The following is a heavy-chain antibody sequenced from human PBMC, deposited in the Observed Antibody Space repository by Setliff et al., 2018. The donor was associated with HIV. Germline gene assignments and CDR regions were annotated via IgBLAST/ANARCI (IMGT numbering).Heavy chain of an antibody. CDR2: IKEDGSER. CDR1: GFSFSSHW. V-gene: IGHV3-7*01. D-gene: IGHD3-10*01. CDR3: ARGPPYYYGE. Sequence: PGGSLRLSCAASGFSFSSHWMSWVRQAPGKGLEWVANIKEDGSERYYVESVKGRCSISRDNARNSLYLQMNSLRAEDTAVYYCARGPPYYYGEWGQGTLVTVSS. J-gene: IGHJ4*02.